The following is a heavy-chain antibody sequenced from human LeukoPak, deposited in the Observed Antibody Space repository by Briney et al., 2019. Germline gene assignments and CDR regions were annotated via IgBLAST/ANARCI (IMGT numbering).Heavy chain of an antibody. J-gene: IGHJ4*02. CDR2: INANTGGT. V-gene: IGHV1-2*02. CDR1: GYTFTGYY. CDR3: ARVGSTTYYYGSGSYD. D-gene: IGHD3-10*01. Sequence: AASVKVSCKASGYTFTGYYLHWVRQAPGQGLEWMGWINANTGGTNYAQKFQGKFTMTRDTSITTAYMELRSLRSDDTAVYYCARVGSTTYYYGSGSYDWGQGTLVTVSS.